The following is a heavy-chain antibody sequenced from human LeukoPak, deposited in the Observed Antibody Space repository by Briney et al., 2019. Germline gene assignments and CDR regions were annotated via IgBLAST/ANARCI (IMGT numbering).Heavy chain of an antibody. D-gene: IGHD6-6*01. CDR3: AKDIQEYSSPPSPFDY. CDR1: GFTFSSSA. CDR2: ISNNGGYT. V-gene: IGHV3-23*01. Sequence: GGSLRLSCAASGFTFSSSAMSWVRQAPGKGLEWVSAISNNGGYTYYADSVQGRFTISRDNSKSTLCLQMNSLRAEDTAVYYCAKDIQEYSSPPSPFDYWGQGTLVTVSS. J-gene: IGHJ4*02.